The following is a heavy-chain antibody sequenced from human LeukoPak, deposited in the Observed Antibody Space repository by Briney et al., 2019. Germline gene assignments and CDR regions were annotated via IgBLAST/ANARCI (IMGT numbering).Heavy chain of an antibody. CDR2: INHSGST. V-gene: IGHV4-34*01. J-gene: IGHJ6*03. D-gene: IGHD3-10*01. CDR1: GGSFSGYY. Sequence: SETLSLTCAVYGGSFSGYYWSWIRQPPGKGLEWIGEINHSGSTNYNPSLKSRVTISVDTSKNQFSLKLSSVTAADTAVYYCAVVRGEDYMDVWGKGTTVTVSS. CDR3: AVVRGEDYMDV.